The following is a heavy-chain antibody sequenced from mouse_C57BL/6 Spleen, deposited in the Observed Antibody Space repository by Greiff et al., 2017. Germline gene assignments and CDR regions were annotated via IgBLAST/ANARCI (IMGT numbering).Heavy chain of an antibody. CDR2: INPSSGYT. Sequence: QVQLKESGAELAKPGASVKLSCKASGYTFTSYWMHWVKQRPGQGLEWIGDINPSSGYTKYNQKFKDKVTLTADKSSSTAYMQLSSLTYEDSAVYYCARRIYYDYDGGAMDYWGQGTSVTVSS. J-gene: IGHJ4*01. D-gene: IGHD2-4*01. CDR3: ARRIYYDYDGGAMDY. CDR1: GYTFTSYW. V-gene: IGHV1-7*01.